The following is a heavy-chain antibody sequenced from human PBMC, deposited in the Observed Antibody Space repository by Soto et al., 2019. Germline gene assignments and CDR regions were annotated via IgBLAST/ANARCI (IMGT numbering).Heavy chain of an antibody. V-gene: IGHV2-5*02. Sequence: QISLKESGPTLVKPTQTLTLTCTFSGFSLRTDEVGVGWIRQPPGKALEWLALIHWDGDERYSPSLNSRLTITKATSKNQVLLTLTNVEPIDTATYDCAHSVYTSGNSFDYWGQGTLVTVSS. CDR3: AHSVYTSGNSFDY. CDR2: IHWDGDE. D-gene: IGHD3-10*01. J-gene: IGHJ4*02. CDR1: GFSLRTDEVG.